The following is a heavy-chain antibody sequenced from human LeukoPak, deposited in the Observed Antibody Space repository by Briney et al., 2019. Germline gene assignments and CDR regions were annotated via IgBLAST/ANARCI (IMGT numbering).Heavy chain of an antibody. CDR1: GGSISSGGYS. D-gene: IGHD3-10*01. J-gene: IGHJ4*02. CDR3: ARGVSGSYYNY. CDR2: IYHSGST. V-gene: IGHV4-30-2*01. Sequence: SETLSLTCAVSGGSISSGGYSWSWIRQPPGKGLEWIGYIYHSGSTYYNPSLKSRVTISVDRSKNQFSLKLSSVTAADTAVYYCARGVSGSYYNYWGQGTLVTVSS.